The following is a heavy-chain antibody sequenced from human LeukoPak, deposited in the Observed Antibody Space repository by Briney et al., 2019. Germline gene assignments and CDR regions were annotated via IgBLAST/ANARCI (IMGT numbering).Heavy chain of an antibody. Sequence: ASVKVSCKASGYTFTSYGISWVRQAPGQGLEWMGWISADSGNTNYAQKFQGAVTMTTDTSTSTAYMELRSLRSDDTAVYYCARDLRGWPYYLDYWGQGTLVTVSS. D-gene: IGHD6-19*01. CDR1: GYTFTSYG. CDR3: ARDLRGWPYYLDY. J-gene: IGHJ4*02. CDR2: ISADSGNT. V-gene: IGHV1-18*01.